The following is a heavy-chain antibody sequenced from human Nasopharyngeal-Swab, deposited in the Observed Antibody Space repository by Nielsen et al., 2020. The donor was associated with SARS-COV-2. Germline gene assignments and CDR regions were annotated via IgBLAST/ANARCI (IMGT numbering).Heavy chain of an antibody. CDR2: ISSSSSTI. CDR1: GFTFSSYS. J-gene: IGHJ6*02. CDR3: ARDQVGLRFLEWLPKNYYYYGMDV. Sequence: GGSLRLSCAASGFTFSSYSMNWVRQASGKGLEWVSYISSSSSTIYYADSVKGRFTISRDNAKNSLYLQMNSLRDEDTAVYYCARDQVGLRFLEWLPKNYYYYGMDVWGQGTTVTVSS. D-gene: IGHD3-3*01. V-gene: IGHV3-48*02.